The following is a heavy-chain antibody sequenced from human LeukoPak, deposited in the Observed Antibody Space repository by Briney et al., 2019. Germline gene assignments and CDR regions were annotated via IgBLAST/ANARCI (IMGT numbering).Heavy chain of an antibody. Sequence: ASVKVSCKASGYTFTGYYMHWVRQAPGQGLEWMGWINPNSGGTNYAQKFQDRVTMTRDTPISTAYMELSRLRSDDTAVYYCARAGGYSYGRADYYYYYYMDVWGKGTTVTVSS. D-gene: IGHD5-18*01. CDR1: GYTFTGYY. J-gene: IGHJ6*03. CDR3: ARAGGYSYGRADYYYYYYMDV. V-gene: IGHV1-2*02. CDR2: INPNSGGT.